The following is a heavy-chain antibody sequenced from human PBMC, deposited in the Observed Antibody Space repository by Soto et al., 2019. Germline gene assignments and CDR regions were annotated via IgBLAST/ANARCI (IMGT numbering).Heavy chain of an antibody. Sequence: QLQLQESGSGLVKPSQTLSLTCAVSGGSISSGGYSWSWIRQPPGKGLEWIGYIYHSGSTYYNPSLKSRVTISVDRSKNQFSLKLSSVTAADTAVYYCAGTARRVYDFWSGYYADYWGQGTLVTVSS. CDR1: GGSISSGGYS. CDR3: AGTARRVYDFWSGYYADY. CDR2: IYHSGST. D-gene: IGHD3-3*01. J-gene: IGHJ4*02. V-gene: IGHV4-30-2*01.